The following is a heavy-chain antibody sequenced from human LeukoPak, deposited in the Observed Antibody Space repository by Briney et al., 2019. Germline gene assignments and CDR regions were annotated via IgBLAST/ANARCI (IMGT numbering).Heavy chain of an antibody. CDR3: ARDERFCNGDNHYPDLGY. J-gene: IGHJ4*02. D-gene: IGHD2-15*01. Sequence: ASVKVSCKASGYTFTGYYMFWVLQAPGQGLEWMGWINPNTGATKYAQNFQGRVTLTRDTSIRTTFMELSSLRSDDTAFYYCARDERFCNGDNHYPDLGYWGQGTLVTVSS. CDR1: GYTFTGYY. V-gene: IGHV1-2*02. CDR2: INPNTGAT.